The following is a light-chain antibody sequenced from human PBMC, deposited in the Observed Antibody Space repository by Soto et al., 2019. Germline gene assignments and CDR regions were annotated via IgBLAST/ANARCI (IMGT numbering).Light chain of an antibody. V-gene: IGKV1-12*01. CDR1: QGISSW. CDR3: QQYNNWPRA. Sequence: DIQMTQSPSSVSASVGDRVTITCRASQGISSWLAWYQQKPGKAPKLLIYGASTRATGIPARFSGSGSGTEFPLTISSLQSEDFAVYYCQQYNNWPRAFGQGAKVEIK. CDR2: GAS. J-gene: IGKJ1*01.